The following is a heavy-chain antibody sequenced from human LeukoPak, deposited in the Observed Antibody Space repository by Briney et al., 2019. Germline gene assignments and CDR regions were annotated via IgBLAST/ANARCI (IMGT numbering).Heavy chain of an antibody. CDR3: ARDRETPREKRFDY. Sequence: PGGSLRLSCAASGFTFSSYAMHWVRQAPGKGLEWVAVISYDGSNKYYADSVKGRFTISRDNSKNTLYLQMNSLRAEDTAVYYCARDRETPREKRFDYWGQGTLVTVSS. V-gene: IGHV3-30-3*01. CDR2: ISYDGSNK. D-gene: IGHD5-24*01. CDR1: GFTFSSYA. J-gene: IGHJ4*02.